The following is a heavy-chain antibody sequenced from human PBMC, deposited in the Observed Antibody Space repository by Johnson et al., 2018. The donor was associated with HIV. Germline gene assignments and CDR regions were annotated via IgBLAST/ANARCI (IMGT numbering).Heavy chain of an antibody. D-gene: IGHD1-26*01. V-gene: IGHV3-7*03. Sequence: VQLVESGGGLVQSGGSLRLSCVVSGFSFSNYWMTWVRQVPGKGLEWVANINQDGSEKYYVGSVKGRFTIPRDNAKNSRYLQLNSLKTEDTAVYYCTTGPGSWELPDAFDFWGQGTIVTVSS. J-gene: IGHJ3*01. CDR3: TTGPGSWELPDAFDF. CDR1: GFSFSNYW. CDR2: INQDGSEK.